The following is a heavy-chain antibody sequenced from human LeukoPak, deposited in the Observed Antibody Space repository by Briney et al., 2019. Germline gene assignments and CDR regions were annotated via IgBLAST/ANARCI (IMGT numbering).Heavy chain of an antibody. V-gene: IGHV3-7*01. Sequence: GGSLRLSCAASGFTFSNFCMNWVRQAPGKGLEWVANINQDGTEKFYVDSVRGRFTISRDNAKNSLYLQMNSLRADDTAVYYCASILNTGGYSYPGSLDFWGQGILVTVSS. CDR1: GFTFSNFC. CDR2: INQDGTEK. J-gene: IGHJ4*02. CDR3: ASILNTGGYSYPGSLDF. D-gene: IGHD2-8*02.